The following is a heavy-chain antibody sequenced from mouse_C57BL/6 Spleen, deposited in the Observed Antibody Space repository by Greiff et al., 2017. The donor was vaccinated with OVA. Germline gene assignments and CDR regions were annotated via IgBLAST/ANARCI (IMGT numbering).Heavy chain of an antibody. CDR1: GYTFTSYW. CDR2: IYPGSGSN. CDR3: ARTRAVANDFDY. V-gene: IGHV1-55*01. Sequence: QVQLKQPGAELVKPGASVKMSCKASGYTFTSYWITWVKQRPGQGLEWIGDIYPGSGSNNYNEKFKRKATLTVDTSSSPAYMQLSSQTSEDYAVYDCARTRAVANDFDYWGQGTTLTVSS. D-gene: IGHD1-1*01. J-gene: IGHJ2*01.